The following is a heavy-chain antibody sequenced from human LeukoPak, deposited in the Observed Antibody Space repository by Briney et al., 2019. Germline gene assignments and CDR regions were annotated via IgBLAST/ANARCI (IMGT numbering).Heavy chain of an antibody. CDR3: AKYASGWYGYFDY. CDR2: ISGSGGST. Sequence: GGSLRLSCAASGFTFSSYAMSWVRQAPGKGLEWVSGISGSGGSTYYADSVKGRFTISRDNSKNTLYLQMNSLRDEDTAVYYCAKYASGWYGYFDYWGQGTLVTVSS. J-gene: IGHJ4*02. V-gene: IGHV3-23*01. CDR1: GFTFSSYA. D-gene: IGHD6-19*01.